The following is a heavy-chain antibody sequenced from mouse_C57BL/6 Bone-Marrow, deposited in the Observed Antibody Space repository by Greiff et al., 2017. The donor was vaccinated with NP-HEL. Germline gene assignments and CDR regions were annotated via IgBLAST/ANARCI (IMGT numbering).Heavy chain of an antibody. CDR1: GFTIKDDY. D-gene: IGHD2-3*01. CDR3: TTCYDGYEYYFDY. CDR2: IDAENGDT. J-gene: IGHJ2*01. V-gene: IGHV14-4*01. Sequence: VQLQQSGAELVRPGASVKLSCTASGFTIKDDYMHWVQQRPEQGLEWIGWIDAENGDTDYASKLQGKVTISADTSSNTAYLQLSSLTSEDTAVYYCTTCYDGYEYYFDYWGQGTTLTVAS.